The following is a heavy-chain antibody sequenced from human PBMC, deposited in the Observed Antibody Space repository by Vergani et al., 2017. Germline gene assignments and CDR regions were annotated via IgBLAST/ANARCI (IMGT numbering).Heavy chain of an antibody. CDR1: GFTFDDYD. CDR2: INWNSDSI. CDR3: VKDIAASGNYWYFDL. V-gene: IGHV3-9*01. D-gene: IGHD6-13*01. J-gene: IGHJ2*01. Sequence: EVQLVESGGGLVQPGRSLRLSCAASGFTFDDYDMHWGRQAPGKGLEWVSGINWNSDSIAYADSVTGRVTISRDNAKNSLYLQMNSLRADYTALYYCVKDIAASGNYWYFDLWGRGTLVTVSS.